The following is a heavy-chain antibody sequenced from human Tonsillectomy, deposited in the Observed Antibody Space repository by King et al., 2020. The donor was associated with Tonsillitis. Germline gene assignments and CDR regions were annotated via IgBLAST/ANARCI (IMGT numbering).Heavy chain of an antibody. CDR1: GFTFSSYW. D-gene: IGHD3-3*01. CDR3: SREYYGFWSGYYMDV. V-gene: IGHV3-74*01. Sequence: EVQLVESGGGLVQPGGSLRLSCAASGFTFSSYWMHWVRQAPGKGLVWVSRINSAGSRTTYADSVKGRFTISRDNAKNTLYLQMNSLRAEDTAVYYCSREYYGFWSGYYMDVWGKGTTVTVSS. J-gene: IGHJ6*03. CDR2: INSAGSRT.